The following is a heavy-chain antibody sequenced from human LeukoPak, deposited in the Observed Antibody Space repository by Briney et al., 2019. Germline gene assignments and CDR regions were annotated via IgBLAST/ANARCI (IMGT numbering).Heavy chain of an antibody. D-gene: IGHD3-10*01. Sequence: ASVKVSCKASGYTITNYGFNWVRQAPGQGLEWMGWISVYNGNTNYAQKFQGRVTMTTDTSTSTAYMEVRSLRSDDTAVYYCVRSGGAFDYWGQGTLVTVSS. CDR2: ISVYNGNT. CDR1: GYTITNYG. V-gene: IGHV1-18*01. CDR3: VRSGGAFDY. J-gene: IGHJ4*02.